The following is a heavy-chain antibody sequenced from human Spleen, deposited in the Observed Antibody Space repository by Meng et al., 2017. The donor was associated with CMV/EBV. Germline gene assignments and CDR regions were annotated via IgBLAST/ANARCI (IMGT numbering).Heavy chain of an antibody. D-gene: IGHD2-21*01. V-gene: IGHV1-8*01. CDR3: ARGCTEGGGDCQGAEYFQH. CDR2: MNPNSGNT. Sequence: ASVKVSCKASGYTFTSYDINWVRQATGQGLEWMGWMNPNSGNTGYAQKFQGRVTMTRDTSTSTVYMELSSLRSEDTAVYYCARGCTEGGGDCQGAEYFQHWGQGTLVTVSS. CDR1: GYTFTSYD. J-gene: IGHJ1*01.